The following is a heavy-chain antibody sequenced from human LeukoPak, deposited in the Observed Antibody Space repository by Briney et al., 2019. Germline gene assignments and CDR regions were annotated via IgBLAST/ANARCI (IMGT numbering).Heavy chain of an antibody. CDR3: ARKPLDYYETLNACDI. D-gene: IGHD3-22*01. CDR1: GYTFTVYY. V-gene: IGHV1-2*02. CDR2: INCNSGAT. J-gene: IGHJ3*02. Sequence: ASVKVSCKASGYTFTVYYIHWVRQVPGQGLEWMGWINCNSGATKYAEKFQGRVTMTRDRPMRTAYMELSRLRSDDTAVYFCARKPLDYYETLNACDIWGQGTMVTVSS.